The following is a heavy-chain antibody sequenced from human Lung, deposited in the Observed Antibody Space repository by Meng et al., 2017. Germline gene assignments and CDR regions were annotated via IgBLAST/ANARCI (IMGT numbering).Heavy chain of an antibody. CDR3: ARGPTTMAHDFDY. D-gene: IGHD4-11*01. V-gene: IGHV4-34*01. Sequence: QVQLQQVGAGLLKPSGTLSLPCVVSGGSVSDYYWSWIRQPPGKGLEWIGEINHSGSTNYNPSLESRATISVDTSQNNLSLKLSSVTAADSAVYYCARGPTTMAHDFDYWGQGTLVTVSS. J-gene: IGHJ4*02. CDR1: GGSVSDYY. CDR2: INHSGST.